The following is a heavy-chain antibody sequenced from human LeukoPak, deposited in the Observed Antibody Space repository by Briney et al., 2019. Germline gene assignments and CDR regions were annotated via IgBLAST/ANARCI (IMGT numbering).Heavy chain of an antibody. CDR3: ARRTLLWFGEPTRLDY. Sequence: SETLSLTCAVYGGSFSGYYWSWIRQPPGKGLEWIGEINHSGSTNYNPSLKSRVTISVDTSKNQSSLKLSSVTAADTAVYYCARRTLLWFGEPTRLDYWGQGTLVTVSS. CDR1: GGSFSGYY. V-gene: IGHV4-34*01. D-gene: IGHD3-10*01. CDR2: INHSGST. J-gene: IGHJ4*02.